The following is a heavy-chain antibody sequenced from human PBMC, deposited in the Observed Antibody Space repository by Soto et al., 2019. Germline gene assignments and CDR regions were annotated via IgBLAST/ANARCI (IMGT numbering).Heavy chain of an antibody. CDR2: INPSGGST. CDR3: ARDGSYYDSSGYYYVY. J-gene: IGHJ4*02. Sequence: GASVKVSCKASGYTFTSYYMHWVRQAPGQGLEWMGIINPSGGSTSYAQKFQGRVTMTRDTSTSTVYMELSSLRSEDTAVYYCARDGSYYDSSGYYYVYWGQGTLVTVSS. CDR1: GYTFTSYY. D-gene: IGHD3-22*01. V-gene: IGHV1-46*01.